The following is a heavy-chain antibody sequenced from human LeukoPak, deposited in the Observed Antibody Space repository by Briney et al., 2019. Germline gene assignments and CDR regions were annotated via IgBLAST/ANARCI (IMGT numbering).Heavy chain of an antibody. V-gene: IGHV3-33*03. Sequence: GGSLRLSCAASGFTFSSYGMHWVRQAPGKGLEWVAVIWYDGSNKYYADSVKGRFTISRDNSKNTLYLQMNSLRAEDTAVYYCARYYGSGSPYREYYFDYWGQGTLVTVSS. D-gene: IGHD3-10*01. CDR2: IWYDGSNK. CDR3: ARYYGSGSPYREYYFDY. J-gene: IGHJ4*02. CDR1: GFTFSSYG.